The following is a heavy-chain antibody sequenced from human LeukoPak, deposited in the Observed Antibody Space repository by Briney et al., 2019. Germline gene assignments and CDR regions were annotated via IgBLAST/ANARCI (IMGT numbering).Heavy chain of an antibody. CDR1: GFTFSSYS. D-gene: IGHD2-15*01. Sequence: PGGPLRLSCAASGFTFSSYSMNWVRQAPGKGLEWVSHITSSSSTMYYADSVKGRFTISRDNAKNSLYLQMNSLRAEDTAVYYCARGIDAWGQGTLVTVSS. CDR2: ITSSSSTM. J-gene: IGHJ5*02. CDR3: ARGIDA. V-gene: IGHV3-48*01.